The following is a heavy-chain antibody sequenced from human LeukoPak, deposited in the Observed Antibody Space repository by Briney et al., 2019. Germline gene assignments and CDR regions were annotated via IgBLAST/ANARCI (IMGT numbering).Heavy chain of an antibody. CDR1: GFTFNSYA. V-gene: IGHV3-23*01. CDR2: ISGRGGSI. J-gene: IGHJ4*02. CDR3: AKTPRSGRITMIVVVTANGVYFDY. D-gene: IGHD3-22*01. Sequence: GGSLRLSCAASGFTFNSYAMSWVRQAPGKGLEWVSAISGRGGSIYYADSVKGRFTISRDNSKNTLYLQMNSLRAEDTAVYYCAKTPRSGRITMIVVVTANGVYFDYWGQGTLVTVSS.